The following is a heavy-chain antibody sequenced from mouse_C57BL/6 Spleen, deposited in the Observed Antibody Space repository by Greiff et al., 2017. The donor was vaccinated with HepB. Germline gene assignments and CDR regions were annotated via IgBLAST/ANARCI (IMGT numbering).Heavy chain of an antibody. D-gene: IGHD2-3*01. Sequence: EVQLVESGGGLVQSGRSLRLSCATSGFTFSDFYMEWVRQAPGKGLEWIAASRNKANDYTTEYSASVKGRFIVSRDTSQSILYLQMNALRAEDTAIYYCARAPYDGYYRYFDVWGTGTTVTVSS. J-gene: IGHJ1*03. CDR2: SRNKANDYTT. V-gene: IGHV7-1*01. CDR1: GFTFSDFY. CDR3: ARAPYDGYYRYFDV.